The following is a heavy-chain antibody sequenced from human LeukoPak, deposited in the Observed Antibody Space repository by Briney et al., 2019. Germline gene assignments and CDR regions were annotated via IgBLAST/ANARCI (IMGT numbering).Heavy chain of an antibody. D-gene: IGHD6-13*01. V-gene: IGHV3-33*01. CDR3: ARDDRGHSSSSWQGYGMDV. CDR2: IWYDGSTT. J-gene: IGHJ6*02. Sequence: GGSLRLSCAASGFTFSSYGMRWVRRAPGKGLEWVAGIWYDGSTTYYADSVKGRFSISRDNYKDALYLQMNSLRAEDTAVYYCARDDRGHSSSSWQGYGMDVWGQGTTVTVSS. CDR1: GFTFSSYG.